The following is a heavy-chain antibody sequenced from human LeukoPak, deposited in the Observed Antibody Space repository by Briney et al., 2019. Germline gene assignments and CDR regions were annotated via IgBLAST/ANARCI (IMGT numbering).Heavy chain of an antibody. CDR3: ARAGVGAIYYFDY. Sequence: GGSLRLSCAASGFTFSSYGMHWVRQAPGKGLEWVAVIWYDGSNKYYADSVKGRFTISRDNSKNTLYLQMNSLRAEDTAVYYCARAGVGAIYYFDYWGQGTLVTVSS. J-gene: IGHJ4*02. CDR2: IWYDGSNK. CDR1: GFTFSSYG. V-gene: IGHV3-33*01. D-gene: IGHD1-26*01.